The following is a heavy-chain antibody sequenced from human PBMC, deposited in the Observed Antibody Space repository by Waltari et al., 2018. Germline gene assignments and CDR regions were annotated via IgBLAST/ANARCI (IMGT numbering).Heavy chain of an antibody. CDR2: VDPKTGDR. Sequence: QVQLVQSGAEVTQPGASVEVSCQAFGYTFTAYFLHWVRQAPGQGLEWMGWVDPKTGDRNSAPRFQGRVTMTRDTSINTAYLKVTSLKSDDTAVYYCVRDVNDDPRGDYWGQGTLVTVSS. V-gene: IGHV1-2*02. D-gene: IGHD1-1*01. J-gene: IGHJ4*02. CDR1: GYTFTAYF. CDR3: VRDVNDDPRGDY.